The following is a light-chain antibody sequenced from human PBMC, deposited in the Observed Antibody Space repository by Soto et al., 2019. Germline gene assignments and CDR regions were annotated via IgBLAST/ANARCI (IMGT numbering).Light chain of an antibody. Sequence: DIQMTQSPSTLSASVGDRVTITCRASQSISSWLAWYQQKPGKAPKLLIYDASSLESGVPSRFRVSGSGTEFTLTISSLQPDDFATYYCQQYNSYSPGMYTFGQGTKLEIK. CDR1: QSISSW. V-gene: IGKV1-5*01. J-gene: IGKJ2*01. CDR3: QQYNSYSPGMYT. CDR2: DAS.